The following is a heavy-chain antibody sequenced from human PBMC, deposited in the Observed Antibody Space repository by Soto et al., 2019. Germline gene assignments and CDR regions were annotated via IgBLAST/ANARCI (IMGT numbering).Heavy chain of an antibody. CDR2: IYYSGST. J-gene: IGHJ4*02. V-gene: IGHV4-59*01. Sequence: SETLSLTCTVSGGSISSYYWSWIRQPPGKGLEWIGYIYYSGSTNYNPSLKSRVTISVDTSKNQFSLKLSSVTAADTAVYYCASVHPSLISSGWYYFDYWGQGTLVTVSS. CDR1: GGSISSYY. CDR3: ASVHPSLISSGWYYFDY. D-gene: IGHD6-19*01.